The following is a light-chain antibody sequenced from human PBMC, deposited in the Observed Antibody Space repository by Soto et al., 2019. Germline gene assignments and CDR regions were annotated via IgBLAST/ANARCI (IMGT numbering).Light chain of an antibody. CDR2: EVT. V-gene: IGLV2-14*01. J-gene: IGLJ1*01. CDR3: NSLRVNHLYV. CDR1: SSDVGRYNT. Sequence: QSALTQPASVSGSPGQTITISCTGTSSDVGRYNTVSWYQHHPGKAPKLIIYEVTHRPAGISDRFSASKSGNPASLTISGLQAEDEADYYCNSLRVNHLYVFGSGTKVTVL.